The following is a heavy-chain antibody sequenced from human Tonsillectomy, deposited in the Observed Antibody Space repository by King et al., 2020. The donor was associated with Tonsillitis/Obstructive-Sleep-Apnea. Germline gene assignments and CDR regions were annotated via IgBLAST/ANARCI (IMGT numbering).Heavy chain of an antibody. D-gene: IGHD2-15*01. CDR3: ARDHCSGGSCYSDY. V-gene: IGHV1-18*01. CDR1: GYTFTIYG. Sequence: VQLVQSGAEVKKPGASVNVSCKASGYTFTIYGINWVRQAHGQGHQWMGWISAYSGDTDFAQKFQYRVTMTTDTSTSTAYMELRSLRSDDTAVYFCARDHCSGGSCYSDYWGQGTLVTVSS. CDR2: ISAYSGDT. J-gene: IGHJ4*02.